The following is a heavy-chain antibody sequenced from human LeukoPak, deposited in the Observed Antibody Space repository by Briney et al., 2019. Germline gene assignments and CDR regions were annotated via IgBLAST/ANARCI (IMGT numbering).Heavy chain of an antibody. V-gene: IGHV3-33*06. D-gene: IGHD2-15*01. CDR3: AKGTSSSCYSAPNY. CDR1: GFSFSDYG. J-gene: IGHJ4*02. Sequence: GRSLRLSCTTSGFSFSDYGMHWVRQAPGKGLEWLASVWYEERTKYYVDSVKGRFTISRDNSKNTLSLQLNSLRAEDTAVYYCAKGTSSSCYSAPNYWGQGTLVTVSS. CDR2: VWYEERTK.